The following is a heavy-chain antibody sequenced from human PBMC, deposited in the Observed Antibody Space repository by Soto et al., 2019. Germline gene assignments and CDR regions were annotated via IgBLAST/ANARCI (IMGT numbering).Heavy chain of an antibody. J-gene: IGHJ4*02. CDR2: ISGSGGAT. Sequence: GGSLRLSCSTSGFTLKDCAISWVRQAPGKGLEWVSGISGSGGATYYTDSVEGRFTISKDFSKNTVSLQMTGLRVDDTAVYYCAITRTTFYRSYFDSLGPGALATVST. CDR3: AITRTTFYRSYFDS. D-gene: IGHD1-26*01. V-gene: IGHV3-23*01. CDR1: GFTLKDCA.